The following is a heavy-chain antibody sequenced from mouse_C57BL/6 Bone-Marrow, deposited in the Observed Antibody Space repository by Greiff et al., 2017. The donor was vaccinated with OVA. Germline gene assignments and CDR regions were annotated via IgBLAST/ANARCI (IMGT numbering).Heavy chain of an antibody. V-gene: IGHV1-15*01. CDR3: TRKIGQLRIDY. Sequence: VQGVESGAELVRPGASVTLSCKASGYTFTDYEMHWVKQTPVHGLEWIGAIDPETGGTAYNQKFKGKAILTADKSSSTAYMELRSLTSEDSAVYYCTRKIGQLRIDYWGQGTTLTVSS. CDR1: GYTFTDYE. D-gene: IGHD3-2*02. J-gene: IGHJ2*01. CDR2: IDPETGGT.